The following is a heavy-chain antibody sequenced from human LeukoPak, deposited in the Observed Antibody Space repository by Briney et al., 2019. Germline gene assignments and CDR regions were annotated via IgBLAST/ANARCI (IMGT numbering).Heavy chain of an antibody. CDR2: IYSGGST. CDR1: GFTVSSNF. CDR3: ARDILPSYAFDI. J-gene: IGHJ3*02. V-gene: IGHV3-66*01. Sequence: GGSLRLSCAASGFTVSSNFLSWVRQAPGKGLEWVSVIYSGGSTYYTDSVKGRFTISRDISKNTLYLQMISLRAEDTAVYYCARDILPSYAFDIWGQGTLVTVSS. D-gene: IGHD3-10*01.